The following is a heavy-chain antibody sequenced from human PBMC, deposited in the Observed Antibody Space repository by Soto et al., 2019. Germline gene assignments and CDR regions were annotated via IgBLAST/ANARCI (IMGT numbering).Heavy chain of an antibody. CDR1: GFTFSSYA. D-gene: IGHD3-16*01. Sequence: GGSLRLSCAASGFTFSSYAMSWVRQAPGKGLEWVSAISGSGGSTYYADSVKGRFTISRDNSKNTLYLQMNSLRAEDTAVYYCAKGRSYYDYIWGSYYYYMDVWGKGTTVTVS. V-gene: IGHV3-23*01. CDR3: AKGRSYYDYIWGSYYYYMDV. J-gene: IGHJ6*03. CDR2: ISGSGGST.